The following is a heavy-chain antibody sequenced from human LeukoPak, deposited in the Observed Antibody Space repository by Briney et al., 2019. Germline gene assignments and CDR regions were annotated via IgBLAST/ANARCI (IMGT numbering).Heavy chain of an antibody. J-gene: IGHJ3*02. CDR3: ARGRYCSADICSGGDAFDI. D-gene: IGHD2-15*01. Sequence: SETLSLTCTVSGGSINNYYWSWIRQPAGKGLEWIGRIYTRGSTNYNPSLKSRVTMSVDTSNNQFSLKLSSVTAAGTAVYYCARGRYCSADICSGGDAFDIWGQGTMVSVSS. CDR1: GGSINNYY. V-gene: IGHV4-4*07. CDR2: IYTRGST.